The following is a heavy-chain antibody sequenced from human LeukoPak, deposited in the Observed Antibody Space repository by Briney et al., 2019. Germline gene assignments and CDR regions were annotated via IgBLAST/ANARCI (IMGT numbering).Heavy chain of an antibody. J-gene: IGHJ6*02. CDR2: ISGGGGST. V-gene: IGHV3-23*01. CDR3: AKDSSSSNYYYGLDV. CDR1: GFSFSSYA. Sequence: GGSLRLSCAASGFSFSSYAMSWVRQAPGKGLEWVSAISGGGGSTYYADSVKGRFTISRDNPKNTLYLQMNSLRAEDTAVYYCAKDSSSSNYYYGLDVWGQGTTVTVSS. D-gene: IGHD6-6*01.